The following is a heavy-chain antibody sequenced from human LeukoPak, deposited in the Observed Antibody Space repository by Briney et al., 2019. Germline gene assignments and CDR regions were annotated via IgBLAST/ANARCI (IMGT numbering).Heavy chain of an antibody. J-gene: IGHJ4*02. Sequence: QAGGSLRLSCAASGFTFSSYWMHWVRQAPGKGLVWVSLINSDGSSTSYADSVKGRFTISRDNAKNTLYLQMNSLRAEDTAVYYCASPIHYYDSSGFIYWGQGTLVTVSS. V-gene: IGHV3-74*01. CDR3: ASPIHYYDSSGFIY. CDR1: GFTFSSYW. D-gene: IGHD3-22*01. CDR2: INSDGSST.